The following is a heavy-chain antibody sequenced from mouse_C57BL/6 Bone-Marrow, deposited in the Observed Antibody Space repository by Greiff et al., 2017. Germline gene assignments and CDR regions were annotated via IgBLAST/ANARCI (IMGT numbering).Heavy chain of an antibody. J-gene: IGHJ2*01. CDR2: IRNKANGYTT. CDR1: GLTFTDYY. D-gene: IGHD1-1*01. Sequence: KLVESGGGLVQPGGSLSLSCAASGLTFTDYYMSWVRQPPGKALEWLGFIRNKANGYTTEYSASVKGRFTISRDNYQSILYLQMNALRAEDSATYYCARDYYGSLDYWGQGTTLTVSS. V-gene: IGHV7-3*01. CDR3: ARDYYGSLDY.